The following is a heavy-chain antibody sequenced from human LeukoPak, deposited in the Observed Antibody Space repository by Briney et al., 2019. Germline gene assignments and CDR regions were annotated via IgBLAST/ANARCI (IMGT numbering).Heavy chain of an antibody. CDR1: GFTFSSYA. CDR3: ARDLGAAMYYYYGMDV. V-gene: IGHV3-30-3*01. CDR2: ISYDGSNK. D-gene: IGHD2-2*01. Sequence: PGGSLRLSCAASGFTFSSYAMHWVRQAPGKGLEWVAVISYDGSNKYYADSVKGRFTISRDNSKNTLYLQMNSLRAEDTAVYYCARDLGAAMYYYYGMDVWGQGTTVTVSS. J-gene: IGHJ6*02.